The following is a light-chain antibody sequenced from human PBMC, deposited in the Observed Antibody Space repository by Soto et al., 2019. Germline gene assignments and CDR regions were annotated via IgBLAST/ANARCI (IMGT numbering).Light chain of an antibody. Sequence: EIVLTQSPGTLSLSPGERATLSCRASQSVSSSYLAWYQQKPGQAPRRLIHGASSRATGIPDRFSGSGSGTDFTLTISRLEPEDFAVYYCQQYGSSSIFTFGPGTKVDIK. CDR2: GAS. CDR3: QQYGSSSIFT. V-gene: IGKV3-20*01. J-gene: IGKJ3*01. CDR1: QSVSSSY.